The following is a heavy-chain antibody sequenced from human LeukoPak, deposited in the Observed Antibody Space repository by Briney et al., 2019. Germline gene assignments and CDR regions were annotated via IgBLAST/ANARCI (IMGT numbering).Heavy chain of an antibody. D-gene: IGHD5-12*01. CDR1: GFTFSSYW. CDR3: ARDQRYSGYDLLFEY. J-gene: IGHJ4*02. Sequence: PGGSLRLSCAASGFTFSSYWMSWVRQAPGKGLEWVANIKQDGSEKYYVDSVKGRFTISRDNTKNSLYPRMNSLRAEDTAVYYCARDQRYSGYDLLFEYWGQGTLVTVSS. CDR2: IKQDGSEK. V-gene: IGHV3-7*04.